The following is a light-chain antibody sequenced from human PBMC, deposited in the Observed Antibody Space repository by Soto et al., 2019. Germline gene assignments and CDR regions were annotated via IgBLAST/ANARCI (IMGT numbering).Light chain of an antibody. V-gene: IGLV2-14*03. CDR1: SSDVSGYNY. Sequence: QSALTQPASVSGSPGQSITISCTGTSSDVSGYNYVSWYQQHPGKAPKLIISEVSNRPSGVSTRFSGSKSGNTASLTISGLQAEDEADYYCTSYTSTISHVLFGGGTKLTVL. CDR2: EVS. J-gene: IGLJ2*01. CDR3: TSYTSTISHVL.